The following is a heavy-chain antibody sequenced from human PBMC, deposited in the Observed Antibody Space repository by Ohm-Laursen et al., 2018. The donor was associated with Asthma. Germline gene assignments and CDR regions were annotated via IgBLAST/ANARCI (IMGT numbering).Heavy chain of an antibody. J-gene: IGHJ6*02. CDR2: INPNSGGT. V-gene: IGHV1-2*06. Sequence: SVKVSCKASGYTFTGYYMHWVRQAPGQGLEWMGRINPNSGGTNYAQKFQGRVTMTRDTSISTAYMELSRLRSDDTAVYYCARVRRYSGYANYYGMDVWGQGTTVTVSS. CDR1: GYTFTGYY. D-gene: IGHD5-12*01. CDR3: ARVRRYSGYANYYGMDV.